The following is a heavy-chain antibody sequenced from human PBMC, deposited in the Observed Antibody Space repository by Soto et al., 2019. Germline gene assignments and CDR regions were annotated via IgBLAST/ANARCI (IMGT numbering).Heavy chain of an antibody. J-gene: IGHJ4*02. Sequence: QVHLVESRGGLVKPGGTLRLSCAASGFAFSAYYMSWIRQAPGKGLEWLSYISESGTTIYYADSVKGRFTISRDNAKNSLYLQMNSLRAEDTAVYYCTRSDYDTSGYTDYWGQGTLVTVSS. D-gene: IGHD3-22*01. V-gene: IGHV3-11*01. CDR3: TRSDYDTSGYTDY. CDR1: GFAFSAYY. CDR2: ISESGTTI.